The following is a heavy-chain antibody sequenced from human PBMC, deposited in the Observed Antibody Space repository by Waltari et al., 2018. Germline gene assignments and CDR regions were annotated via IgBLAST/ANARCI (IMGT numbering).Heavy chain of an antibody. CDR2: ISYNGAT. V-gene: IGHV4-39*01. CDR1: GGSITTNRHY. D-gene: IGHD5-12*01. CDR3: ATYIGASVGTAAFDV. J-gene: IGHJ3*01. Sequence: QLQLQESGPGLVKPSETLALTCSVSGGSITTNRHYWGWIRQPPWQGLEWIGTISYNGATYSSPSLRGRLTLSRDTTMNQLSLKLGSVTAADTAVYYCATYIGASVGTAAFDVWGQGTMVTVSS.